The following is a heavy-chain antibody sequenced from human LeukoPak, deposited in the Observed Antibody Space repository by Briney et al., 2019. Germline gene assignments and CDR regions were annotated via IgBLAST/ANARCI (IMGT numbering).Heavy chain of an antibody. CDR3: ARVYYDFWSGSGRNYYYMDV. CDR2: IIPIFGTA. D-gene: IGHD3-3*01. CDR1: GGTFSSYA. Sequence: SVKVSCKASGGTFSSYAISWVRQAPGQGLEWMGGIIPIFGTANYAQKFQGRVTITTDESTSTAYMELSSLRSEDTAVYYCARVYYDFWSGSGRNYYYMDVWGKGTTVAVSS. V-gene: IGHV1-69*05. J-gene: IGHJ6*03.